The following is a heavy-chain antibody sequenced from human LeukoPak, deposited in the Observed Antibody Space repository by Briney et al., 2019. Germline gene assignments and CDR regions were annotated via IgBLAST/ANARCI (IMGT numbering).Heavy chain of an antibody. Sequence: PGGSLRLSCAASGFTFSDYYMSWIRQAPGKGLEWVSYISSSGSTIYYADSVKGRFTISRDNAKNSLYLQMNSLRAEDTAVYYCARDLRAAAGSPTAPIDYWGQGTLVTVSS. CDR2: ISSSGSTI. D-gene: IGHD6-13*01. CDR3: ARDLRAAAGSPTAPIDY. J-gene: IGHJ4*02. V-gene: IGHV3-11*04. CDR1: GFTFSDYY.